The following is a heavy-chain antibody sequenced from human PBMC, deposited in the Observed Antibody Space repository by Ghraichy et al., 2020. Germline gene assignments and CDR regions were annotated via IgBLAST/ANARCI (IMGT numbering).Heavy chain of an antibody. V-gene: IGHV3-21*01. CDR3: ARVSSNDFWSGYFDY. J-gene: IGHJ4*02. Sequence: GGSLRLSCAASGFTFSSYSMNWVRQAPGKGLEWVSSISSSSSYIYYADSVKGRFTISRDNAKNSLYLQMNSLRAEDTAVYYCARVSSNDFWSGYFDYWGQGTLVTVSS. D-gene: IGHD3-3*01. CDR1: GFTFSSYS. CDR2: ISSSSSYI.